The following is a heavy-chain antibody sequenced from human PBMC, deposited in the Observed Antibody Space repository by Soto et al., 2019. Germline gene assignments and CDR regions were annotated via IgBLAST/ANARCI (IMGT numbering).Heavy chain of an antibody. V-gene: IGHV3-23*01. D-gene: IGHD3-22*01. CDR1: GFTFSRYA. CDR3: AKDRSSYDSSGYSDY. CDR2: ISGSGGST. J-gene: IGHJ4*02. Sequence: PGGSLRLSCAPSGFTFSRYAMTWVRQAPGKGLEWVSGISGSGGSTYYADSVKGRFTISRDKSKNMMYLQMSSLRAEDTAVYYCAKDRSSYDSSGYSDYWGQGTLVTVSS.